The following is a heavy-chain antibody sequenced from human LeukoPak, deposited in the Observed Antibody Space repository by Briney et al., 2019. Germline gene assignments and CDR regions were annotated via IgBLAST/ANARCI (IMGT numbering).Heavy chain of an antibody. V-gene: IGHV4-39*01. J-gene: IGHJ5*02. CDR1: GGSIDRSSYY. Sequence: SETLSLTCIVSGGSIDRSSYYWGWIRQPPGKGLEWIGSIYYSGNIYYNSSLKSRIAKSVDTTKNLLALNLSSVTAADTAVYYCARVRGPDGWFAPWGQGTLVTVSS. CDR2: IYYSGNI. CDR3: ARVRGPDGWFAP.